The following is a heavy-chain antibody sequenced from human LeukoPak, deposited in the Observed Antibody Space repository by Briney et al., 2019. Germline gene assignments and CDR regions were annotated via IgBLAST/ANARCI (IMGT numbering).Heavy chain of an antibody. V-gene: IGHV3-7*03. D-gene: IGHD3/OR15-3a*01. Sequence: GGSLRLSCVVSGFILNNYAMSWVRQVPGQGLEWVANIKQDGSEKFYVASVKGRFTISRDNGKSSLYLQMNSLRAEDTALYYCATSYDMGWLIGYWGQGTLVTVSS. J-gene: IGHJ4*02. CDR2: IKQDGSEK. CDR3: ATSYDMGWLIGY. CDR1: GFILNNYA.